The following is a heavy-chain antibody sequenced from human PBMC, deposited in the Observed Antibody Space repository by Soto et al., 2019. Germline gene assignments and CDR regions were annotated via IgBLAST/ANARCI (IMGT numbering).Heavy chain of an antibody. D-gene: IGHD6-13*01. CDR1: GGSISGYY. Sequence: SETLSLTCTVSGGSISGYYWSWIRQPPGKGLEWIGYMYYYGSTNYHPSLKSRVTISLDTSKNQFSLKLSSVTAADTAVYYCARERIAAAGRENWFDPWGQGTLVTVSS. J-gene: IGHJ5*02. V-gene: IGHV4-59*12. CDR3: ARERIAAAGRENWFDP. CDR2: MYYYGST.